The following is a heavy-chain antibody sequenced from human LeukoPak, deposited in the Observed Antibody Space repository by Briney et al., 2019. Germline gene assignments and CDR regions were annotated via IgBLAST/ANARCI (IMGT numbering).Heavy chain of an antibody. CDR3: ARADCSSTSCYSGFSYFDY. CDR1: GFTFSRYW. D-gene: IGHD2-2*01. CDR2: IKQDGSEK. Sequence: SGGSLRLSCAASGFTFSRYWMSWVRQAPGKGLEWVANIKQDGSEKYYVDSVKGRFTISRDNAKNSLYLQMNSLRAEDTAVYYCARADCSSTSCYSGFSYFDYWGQGTLVTVSS. V-gene: IGHV3-7*01. J-gene: IGHJ4*02.